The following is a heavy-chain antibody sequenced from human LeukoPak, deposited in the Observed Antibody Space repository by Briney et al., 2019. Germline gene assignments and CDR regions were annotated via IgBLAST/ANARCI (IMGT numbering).Heavy chain of an antibody. Sequence: PGETLRLSCAASGFTFSTYSMNWARQAPGKGLEWISYITSSSNIYYADSVKGRFTISRDNSKNTLYLQMNSLRAEDTAVYYCAKAHEYRITFGGVIVYYFDYWGQGTLVTVSS. CDR2: ITSSSNI. CDR1: GFTFSTYS. CDR3: AKAHEYRITFGGVIVYYFDY. J-gene: IGHJ4*02. D-gene: IGHD3-16*02. V-gene: IGHV3-21*05.